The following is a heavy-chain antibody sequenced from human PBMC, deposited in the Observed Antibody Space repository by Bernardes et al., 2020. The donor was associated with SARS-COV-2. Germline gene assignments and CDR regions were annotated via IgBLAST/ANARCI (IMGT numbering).Heavy chain of an antibody. CDR3: ARDLPIDSSGYPRGGYGMDV. J-gene: IGHJ6*02. CDR2: ISAYNDNT. CDR1: GYTFTSYG. Sequence: ASVKVSCKASGYTFTSYGISWVRQAPGQGLEWMGWISAYNDNTNYAQKLQGRVTMTTDTSTSTAYMELRSLRSDDTAVYYCARDLPIDSSGYPRGGYGMDVWGQGTTVTVSS. D-gene: IGHD3-22*01. V-gene: IGHV1-18*01.